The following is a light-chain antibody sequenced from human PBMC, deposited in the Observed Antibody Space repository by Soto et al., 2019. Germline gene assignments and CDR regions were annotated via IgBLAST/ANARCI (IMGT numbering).Light chain of an antibody. CDR2: SAS. J-gene: IGKJ3*01. CDR1: QSVSSN. CDR3: QQYDNRPPFT. V-gene: IGKV3-15*01. Sequence: EIALTQSPATLSASPGERAILSCRTSQSVSSNLAWYQQKPGLAPRLLIYSASTRATGIPARFSGSGSGTEFTLTISSLQSEDFAVYYCQQYDNRPPFTFGPGTRVD.